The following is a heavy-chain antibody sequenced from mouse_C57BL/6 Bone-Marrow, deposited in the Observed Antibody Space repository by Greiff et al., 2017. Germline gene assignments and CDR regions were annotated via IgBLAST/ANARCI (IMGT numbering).Heavy chain of an antibody. Sequence: VQLQQPGAELVKPGASVKLSCKASGYTFTSYWMQWVKQRPGQGLEWIGEIDPSDSYTNYNQKFKGKATLTVDTSSSTAYMQLSSLTSEDSAVYYCARRYYCGIGYAMDYWGQGTSVTVSS. V-gene: IGHV1-50*01. CDR3: ARRYYCGIGYAMDY. CDR1: GYTFTSYW. CDR2: IDPSDSYT. J-gene: IGHJ4*01. D-gene: IGHD1-1*01.